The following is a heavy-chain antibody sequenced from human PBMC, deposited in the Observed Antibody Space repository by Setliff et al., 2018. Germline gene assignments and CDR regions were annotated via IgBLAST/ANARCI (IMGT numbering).Heavy chain of an antibody. V-gene: IGHV4-34*01. Sequence: SETLSLTCAASGGTFSYYYWTWIRQPPGKGLEWIGEINHSGSTSYNPSLESRVTIAIDTSKNQFSLNLRYVTAADTGLYYCARGRNIKLRLLDSWGQGKLVTVSS. CDR2: INHSGST. D-gene: IGHD1-20*01. CDR3: ARGRNIKLRLLDS. J-gene: IGHJ4*02. CDR1: GGTFSYYY.